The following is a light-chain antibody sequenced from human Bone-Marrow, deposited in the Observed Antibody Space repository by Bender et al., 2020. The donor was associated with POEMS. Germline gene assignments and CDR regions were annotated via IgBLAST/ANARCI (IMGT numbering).Light chain of an antibody. CDR1: SSDVGSYNR. Sequence: QSALTQPPSVSGSPGQSVTISCTGTSSDVGSYNRVSWYQQPPGTAPKLMIYEVSKRPSGVSNRFSGSKSGNTASLTISGLQAEDEADYYCATWDAKLSGPYVVFGGGTKLTVL. V-gene: IGLV2-18*01. CDR2: EVS. J-gene: IGLJ2*01. CDR3: ATWDAKLSGPYVV.